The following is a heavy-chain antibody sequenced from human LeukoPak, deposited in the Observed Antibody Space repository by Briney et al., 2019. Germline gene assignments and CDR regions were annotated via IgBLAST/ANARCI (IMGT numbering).Heavy chain of an antibody. CDR2: IYYSGTT. Sequence: PSETLSLTCTVSGGSISSSRYYWGWIRQPPGKGLEWIGSIYYSGTTSYNPSLKSRVTISVDTSKNQFSLKLTSVTAADTAVYYCARVRFSSGWFPDYYMDVWGKGTTVTVSS. CDR1: GGSISSSRYY. D-gene: IGHD6-19*01. V-gene: IGHV4-39*07. J-gene: IGHJ6*03. CDR3: ARVRFSSGWFPDYYMDV.